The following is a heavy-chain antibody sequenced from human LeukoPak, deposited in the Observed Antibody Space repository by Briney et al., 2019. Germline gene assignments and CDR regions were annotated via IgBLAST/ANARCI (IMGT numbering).Heavy chain of an antibody. V-gene: IGHV3-21*01. CDR2: ISSSSSYL. J-gene: IGHJ4*02. CDR1: EFTFSSYS. CDR3: APLGDTAMAPRN. Sequence: GGSLRLSCAASEFTFSSYSMNWVRQAPGKGLEWVSSISSSSSYLYYADSVKGRFTISRDNAKNSLYLQMNSLRAEDTAVYYCAPLGDTAMAPRNWGQGTLVTVSS. D-gene: IGHD5-18*01.